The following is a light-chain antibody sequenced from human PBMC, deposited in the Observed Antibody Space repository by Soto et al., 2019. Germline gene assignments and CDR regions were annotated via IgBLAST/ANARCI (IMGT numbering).Light chain of an antibody. CDR2: VAS. J-gene: IGKJ4*01. CDR3: QCYNSGPFT. CDR1: HDIGNS. V-gene: IGKV1-27*01. Sequence: DLQMTQSPPSLSASVGDRVTVTCRASHDIGNSLAWYQQRPGKSPRLLIYVASTLQSGVPARFSGSGSGTDFTIAISSLRPEDVVTYHCQCYNSGPFTFGGGTKVEVK.